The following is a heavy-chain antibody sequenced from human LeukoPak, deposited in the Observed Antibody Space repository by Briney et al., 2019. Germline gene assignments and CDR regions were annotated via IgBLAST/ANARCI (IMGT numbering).Heavy chain of an antibody. CDR2: INHSGST. CDR3: ARQLVTKSFDWFDP. D-gene: IGHD2-21*02. Sequence: SETLSLTCAVYGGSFSGYYWSWIRQPPGKRLEWIGEINHSGSTNYNPSLKSRVTISVDTSKNQFSLKLSSVTAADTAVYYCARQLVTKSFDWFDPWGQGTLVTVSS. CDR1: GGSFSGYY. V-gene: IGHV4-34*01. J-gene: IGHJ5*02.